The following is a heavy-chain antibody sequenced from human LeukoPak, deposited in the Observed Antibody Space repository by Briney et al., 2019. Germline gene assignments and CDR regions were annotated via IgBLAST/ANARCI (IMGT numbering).Heavy chain of an antibody. CDR3: ARAAGSDVVLMVYATYFDY. Sequence: SETLSLTCTVSGGSISSGGYYWSWIRQHPGKGLEWIGYIYYSGSTYYNPSLKSRVTISVDTSKNQFSLKLSSVTAADTAVYYCARAAGSDVVLMVYATYFDYWGQGTLVTVSS. CDR1: GGSISSGGYY. D-gene: IGHD2-8*01. J-gene: IGHJ4*02. V-gene: IGHV4-31*03. CDR2: IYYSGST.